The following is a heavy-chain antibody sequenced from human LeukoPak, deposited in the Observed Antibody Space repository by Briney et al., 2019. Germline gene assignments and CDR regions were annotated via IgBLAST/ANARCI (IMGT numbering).Heavy chain of an antibody. CDR2: MNPNSGNT. CDR1: GYTFTSYD. D-gene: IGHD3-10*01. J-gene: IGHJ4*02. V-gene: IGHV1-8*01. CDR3: SSGSYYPFDY. Sequence: ASVKVSCKASGYTFTSYDINWVRQATGQGLEWMGWMNPNSGNTGYAQKFQGRVTMTRSTSISTAYMELSSLRSEDTAVYYCSSGSYYPFDYWGQGTLVTVSS.